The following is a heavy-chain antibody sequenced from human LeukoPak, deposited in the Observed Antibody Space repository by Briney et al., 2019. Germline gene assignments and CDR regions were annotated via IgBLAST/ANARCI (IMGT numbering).Heavy chain of an antibody. Sequence: GASVKVSCKVSGYTLTELSVHWVRQAPGKGLEWMGGFDPEDGETIYAQKFQGRVTMTEDTSTDTAYMELSSLRSEDTAVYYCATARVVVAAKVAFDIWGQGTMVTVSS. CDR1: GYTLTELS. V-gene: IGHV1-24*01. D-gene: IGHD2-15*01. CDR3: ATARVVVAAKVAFDI. CDR2: FDPEDGET. J-gene: IGHJ3*02.